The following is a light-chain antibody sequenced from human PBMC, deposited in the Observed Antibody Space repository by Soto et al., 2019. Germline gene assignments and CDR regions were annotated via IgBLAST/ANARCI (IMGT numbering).Light chain of an antibody. CDR3: QSYESSRSGYV. CDR1: SSNIGAGYD. CDR2: GNS. Sequence: QSVLTQPPSVSGAPGQRVTISCTGSSSNIGAGYDVHWYQQLPGTAPKLLIYGNSNRPSGVPDRFSGSKSGTSAALAITGLVADEDAAYYSQSYESSRSGYVFGTGTKRTVL. J-gene: IGLJ1*01. V-gene: IGLV1-40*01.